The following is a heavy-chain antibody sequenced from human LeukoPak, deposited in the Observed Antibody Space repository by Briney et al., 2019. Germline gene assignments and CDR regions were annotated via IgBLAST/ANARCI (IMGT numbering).Heavy chain of an antibody. V-gene: IGHV3-21*01. CDR1: GLTFSSYS. CDR3: ARGLDTYYYGSGSYLVS. J-gene: IGHJ6*02. Sequence: AGGSLRLSCAASGLTFSSYSMNWVRQAPGKGLEWVSSISSSSSYIYYADSVKGRFTISRDNAKNSLYLQMNSLRAEDTAVYYCARGLDTYYYGSGSYLVSWGQGTTVTVSS. CDR2: ISSSSSYI. D-gene: IGHD3-10*01.